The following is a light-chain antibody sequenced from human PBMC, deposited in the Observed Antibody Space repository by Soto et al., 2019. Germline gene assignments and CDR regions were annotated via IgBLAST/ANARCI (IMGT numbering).Light chain of an antibody. Sequence: QSALTQPASVSGSPGQSITISCTGTSSDVGDYKYVSWYQQHPDKAPKLIIFVNSNRPSGVSNRFSGSKSGNTASLTISGLQAEDEADYYCSSYTSSATPYVFGTGTKLTVL. CDR2: VNS. V-gene: IGLV2-14*01. CDR1: SSDVGDYKY. J-gene: IGLJ1*01. CDR3: SSYTSSATPYV.